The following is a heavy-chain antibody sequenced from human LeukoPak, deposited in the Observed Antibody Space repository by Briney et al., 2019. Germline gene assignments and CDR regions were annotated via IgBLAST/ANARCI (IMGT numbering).Heavy chain of an antibody. CDR1: GGSISSYY. J-gene: IGHJ3*02. V-gene: IGHV4-59*01. D-gene: IGHD3-3*02. Sequence: SETLSLTCTVSGGSISSYYWSWIRQPPGKGLEWIGYIYYSGSTNYNPSLKSRATISVDTSKNQFSLKLSSVTAADTAVYYCARAFYRDAFDIWGQGTMVTVSS. CDR3: ARAFYRDAFDI. CDR2: IYYSGST.